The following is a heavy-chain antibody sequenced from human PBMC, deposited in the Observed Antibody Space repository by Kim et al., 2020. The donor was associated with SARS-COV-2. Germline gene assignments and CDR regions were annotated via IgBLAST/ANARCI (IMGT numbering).Heavy chain of an antibody. CDR1: GFTFGDYA. V-gene: IGHV3-49*04. Sequence: GGSLRLSCTASGFTFGDYAMSWVRQAPGKGLEWVGFIRSKAYGGTTEYAASVKGRFTISRDDSKSIAYLQMNSLKTEDTAVYYCTRGARPGYCSGGSCPDYWGQGTLVTVSS. CDR2: IRSKAYGGTT. CDR3: TRGARPGYCSGGSCPDY. D-gene: IGHD2-15*01. J-gene: IGHJ4*02.